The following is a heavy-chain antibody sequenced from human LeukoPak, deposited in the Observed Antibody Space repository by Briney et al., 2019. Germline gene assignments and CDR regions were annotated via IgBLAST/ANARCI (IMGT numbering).Heavy chain of an antibody. V-gene: IGHV1-8*01. J-gene: IGHJ6*03. D-gene: IGHD2-2*01. Sequence: GASVKVSCKASGYTFTSYDINWVRQATGQGLEWMGWMNPNSGNTGYAQKFQGRVTMTRNTSISTAYMELRSLRSDDTAVYYCARDGCSSTSCQYYYYLDVWGKGTTVTVSS. CDR3: ARDGCSSTSCQYYYYLDV. CDR2: MNPNSGNT. CDR1: GYTFTSYD.